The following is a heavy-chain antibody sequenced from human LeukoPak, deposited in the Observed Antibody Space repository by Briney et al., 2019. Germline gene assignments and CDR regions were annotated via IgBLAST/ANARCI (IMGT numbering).Heavy chain of an antibody. CDR1: GGSISTYY. V-gene: IGHV4-59*08. CDR3: ARFVYGSGSYSMRGSFDY. D-gene: IGHD3-10*01. CDR2: IYHSGIT. Sequence: SETLSLTCTVSGGSISTYYWSWIRQPPGKGLEWIGYIYHSGITNYNPSLKSRVTISVDTSKSQFSLKLSSVTAADTAMYYCARFVYGSGSYSMRGSFDYWGQGTLVTVSS. J-gene: IGHJ4*02.